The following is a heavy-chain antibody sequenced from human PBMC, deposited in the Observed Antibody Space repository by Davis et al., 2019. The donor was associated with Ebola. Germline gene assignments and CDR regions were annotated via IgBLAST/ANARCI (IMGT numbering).Heavy chain of an antibody. CDR2: INPNSGGT. V-gene: IGHV1-2*04. CDR1: GYTFTGYY. CDR3: ARGVTGTNSYYYGMDV. Sequence: ASVKVSCKASGYTFTGYYMHWVRQAPGQGLEWMGWINPNSGGTNYAQKFQGWVTMTRDTSISTAYMELSRLRSDDTAVYYCARGVTGTNSYYYGMDVWGQGTTVTVSS. D-gene: IGHD1-7*01. J-gene: IGHJ6*02.